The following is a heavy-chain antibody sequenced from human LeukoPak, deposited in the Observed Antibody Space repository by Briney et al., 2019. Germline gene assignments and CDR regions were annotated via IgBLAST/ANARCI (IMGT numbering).Heavy chain of an antibody. CDR3: ARDPEGFGATYFDY. Sequence: GGSLRLSCVASGFSFSSYNMNWVRQAPGKGLEWVSSISRSASNIYYADSVKGRFTISRDNAKNSFYLQMSSLRAEDTAVFYCARDPEGFGATYFDYWGQGTLVTVSS. CDR1: GFSFSSYN. D-gene: IGHD3-16*01. J-gene: IGHJ4*02. V-gene: IGHV3-21*01. CDR2: ISRSASNI.